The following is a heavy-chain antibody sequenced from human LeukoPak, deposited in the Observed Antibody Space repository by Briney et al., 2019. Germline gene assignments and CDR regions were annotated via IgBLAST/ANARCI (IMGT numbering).Heavy chain of an antibody. CDR2: INHSGST. J-gene: IGHJ6*02. CDR1: GGSFSGYY. CDR3: ARGDPSYYGSGHYYYGMDV. D-gene: IGHD3-10*01. V-gene: IGHV4-34*01. Sequence: PSETLSLTCAVYGGSFSGYYWSWIRQPPGKGLEWIGEINHSGSTNYNPSLKSRVTISVDTSKNQFSLKQSSVTAADTAVYYCARGDPSYYGSGHYYYGMDVWGQGTTVTVSS.